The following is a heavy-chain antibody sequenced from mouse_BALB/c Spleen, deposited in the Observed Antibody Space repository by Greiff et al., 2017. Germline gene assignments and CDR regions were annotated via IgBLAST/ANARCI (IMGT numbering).Heavy chain of an antibody. CDR1: GFSLTSYG. CDR3: ARDLYGNYVGAMDY. D-gene: IGHD2-1*01. CDR2: IWAGGST. Sequence: VKLMESGPGLVAPSQSLSITCTVSGFSLTSYGVHWVRQPPGKGLEWLGVIWAGGSTNYNSALMSRLSISKDNSKSQVFLKMNSLQTDDTAMYYCARDLYGNYVGAMDYWGQGTSVTVSS. J-gene: IGHJ4*01. V-gene: IGHV2-9*02.